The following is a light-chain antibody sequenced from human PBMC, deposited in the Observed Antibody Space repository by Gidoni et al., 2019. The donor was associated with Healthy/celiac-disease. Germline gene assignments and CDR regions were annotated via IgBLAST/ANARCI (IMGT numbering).Light chain of an antibody. CDR1: SSNIGAGYD. CDR3: QSYDSSLSGVV. V-gene: IGLV1-40*01. Sequence: QSLLTHPPSVSGAPRQRVTISCTGSSSNIGAGYDVHWYQQLPGTAPKLLIYGNSNRPSEVPDRFSGSKSGTSASLAITGLQAEDEADYYCQSYDSSLSGVVFGGGTKLTVL. CDR2: GNS. J-gene: IGLJ2*01.